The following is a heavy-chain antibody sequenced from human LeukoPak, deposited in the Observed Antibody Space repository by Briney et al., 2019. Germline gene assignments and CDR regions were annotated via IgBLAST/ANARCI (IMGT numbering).Heavy chain of an antibody. Sequence: GGSLRLSCAASGFTFSSYSMTWVRQAPGKGLEWVANIKQDGSEKYYVDSVKGRFTISRDNAKNSLYLEMNSLRAEDTAVYYCAKHYYDSSGYYLLDYWGQGTLVTVSS. CDR2: IKQDGSEK. V-gene: IGHV3-7*01. CDR3: AKHYYDSSGYYLLDY. CDR1: GFTFSSYS. D-gene: IGHD3-22*01. J-gene: IGHJ4*02.